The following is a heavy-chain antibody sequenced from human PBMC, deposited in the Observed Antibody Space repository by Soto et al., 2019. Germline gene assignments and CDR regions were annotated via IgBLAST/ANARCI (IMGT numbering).Heavy chain of an antibody. V-gene: IGHV3-7*04. J-gene: IGHJ4*02. CDR1: EFTFGNYW. Sequence: VQLVESGGGLVQPGGSLRLSCVASEFTFGNYWMSWVRQAPGKGLEWVANIKKDGSVKNDADSMKGRFTISRDNAKNSVYLQMNNLRAEDTAVYYCAREAAVAGTLGDSWGQGTLVTVSS. D-gene: IGHD6-19*01. CDR2: IKKDGSVK. CDR3: AREAAVAGTLGDS.